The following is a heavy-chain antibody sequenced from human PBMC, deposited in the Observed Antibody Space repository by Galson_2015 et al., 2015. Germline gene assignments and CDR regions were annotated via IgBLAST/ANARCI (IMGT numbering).Heavy chain of an antibody. CDR2: IVPLSGTP. Sequence: SVKVSCKASGGTLSMYTFTWVRQAPGQGLEWMGGIVPLSGTPDYAQRFQGRVTITADESTDTVYMELSSLRSEDTALYFCARGLRDSHLLDFWGQGTQVTVSS. J-gene: IGHJ4*02. CDR1: GGTLSMYT. D-gene: IGHD4-17*01. CDR3: ARGLRDSHLLDF. V-gene: IGHV1-69*13.